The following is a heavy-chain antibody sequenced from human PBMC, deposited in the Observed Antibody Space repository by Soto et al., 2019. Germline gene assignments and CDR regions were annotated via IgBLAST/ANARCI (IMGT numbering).Heavy chain of an antibody. CDR3: ARGVGIAVAGDDY. CDR2: INAGNGNT. J-gene: IGHJ4*02. V-gene: IGHV1-3*01. Sequence: ASVKVSCKASGYTFTSYAMHWVRQAPGQRLEWMGWINAGNGNTKYSQKFQGRVTITRDTSASTAYMELSSLRSEDTAVYYCARGVGIAVAGDDYWGQGTLVTAPQ. D-gene: IGHD6-19*01. CDR1: GYTFTSYA.